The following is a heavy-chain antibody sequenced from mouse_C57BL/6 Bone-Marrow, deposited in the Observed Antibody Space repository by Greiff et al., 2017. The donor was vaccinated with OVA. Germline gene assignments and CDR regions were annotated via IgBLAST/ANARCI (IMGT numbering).Heavy chain of an antibody. CDR2: INPNNGGT. V-gene: IGHV1-26*01. J-gene: IGHJ3*01. CDR3: ARRGAYGSSLPWFAY. D-gene: IGHD1-1*01. CDR1: GYTFTDYY. Sequence: VQLQQSGPELVKPGASVKISCKASGYTFTDYYMNWVKQSHGKSLEWIGDINPNNGGTSYNQKFKGKATLTVDKSSSTAYMELRSLTSEDSAVYYCARRGAYGSSLPWFAYWGQGTLVTVSA.